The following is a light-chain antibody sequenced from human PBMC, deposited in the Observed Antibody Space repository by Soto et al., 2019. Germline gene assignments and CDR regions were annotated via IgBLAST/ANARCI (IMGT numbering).Light chain of an antibody. V-gene: IGLV1-44*01. CDR1: SSSIGSNA. CDR3: AAWDDSLSGPV. J-gene: IGLJ2*01. Sequence: QSVLTQPPSASGTPGQRVTISCSGSSSSIGSNAVNWYQHIPGTAPKLLIHNNNQRPSGVPDRFSGSKSGTSASLTISGLQSEDEADYYCAAWDDSLSGPVFGGGTKLTVL. CDR2: NNN.